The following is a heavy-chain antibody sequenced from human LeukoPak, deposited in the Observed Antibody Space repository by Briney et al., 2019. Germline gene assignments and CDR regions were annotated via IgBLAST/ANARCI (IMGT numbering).Heavy chain of an antibody. CDR3: ARSFYYYDSSGYYPWRYYYYMDV. CDR1: GFTFSSYG. V-gene: IGHV3-30*02. Sequence: PGGSLRLSCAASGFTFSSYGMHWVRQAPGKGLEWVAFIRYDRRNQYYADSVKGRFTISRDNSKNSLYLQMNSLRAEDTALYYCARSFYYYDSSGYYPWRYYYYMDVWGKGTTVTVSS. D-gene: IGHD3-22*01. J-gene: IGHJ6*03. CDR2: IRYDRRNQ.